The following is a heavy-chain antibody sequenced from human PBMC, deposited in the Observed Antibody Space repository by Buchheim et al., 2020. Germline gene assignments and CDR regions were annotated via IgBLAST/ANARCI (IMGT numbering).Heavy chain of an antibody. J-gene: IGHJ5*02. V-gene: IGHV3-23*04. CDR1: GFIFSTYS. Sequence: VQLVESGGGLVQPGGSLRLSCAASGFIFSTYSMTWVRQAPRKGLEWVSTISGSGGGTSYADSVRGRFTISRDNSKNTLYLQMNNLRSEDTAVYYCAKTPDYWNPPNGWFDPWGQGTL. CDR2: ISGSGGGT. CDR3: AKTPDYWNPPNGWFDP. D-gene: IGHD1-1*01.